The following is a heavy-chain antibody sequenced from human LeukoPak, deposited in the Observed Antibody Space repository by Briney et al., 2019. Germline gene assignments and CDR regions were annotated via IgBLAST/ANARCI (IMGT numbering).Heavy chain of an antibody. J-gene: IGHJ3*01. Sequence: GGSLRLSCAASGFTVRSNYVTWVRQAPGKGLEWVSVIYANGNTYYADSVKGRFTISRDNSRNTLYLQMNSLRDEATAVYYCTRGPEWSRPVGDACDVWGQGTMVTVSS. CDR3: TRGPEWSRPVGDACDV. D-gene: IGHD3-3*01. V-gene: IGHV3-53*01. CDR2: IYANGNT. CDR1: GFTVRSNY.